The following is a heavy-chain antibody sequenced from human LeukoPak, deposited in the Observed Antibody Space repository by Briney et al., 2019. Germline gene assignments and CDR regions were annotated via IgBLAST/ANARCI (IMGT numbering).Heavy chain of an antibody. CDR3: ARDTYGGFDY. J-gene: IGHJ4*02. V-gene: IGHV3-7*03. CDR1: GFTFSSYA. D-gene: IGHD3-10*01. CDR2: INQDGSEK. Sequence: AGGSLRLSCAASGFTFSSYAMSWVRQAPGKGLEWVASINQDGSEKYYVDSVKGRFTISRDNAKNSLYLQMNSLRAEDTAVYYCARDTYGGFDYWGQGTLVTVSS.